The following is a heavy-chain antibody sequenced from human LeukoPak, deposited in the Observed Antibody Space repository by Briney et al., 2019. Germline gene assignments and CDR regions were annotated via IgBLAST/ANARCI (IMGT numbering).Heavy chain of an antibody. V-gene: IGHV3-23*01. CDR3: ARDLRGYNDY. CDR2: ISGSGGSI. Sequence: GGSLRLSCAASGFTFSSNAMSWVRQAPGKGLEWVSAISGSGGSINYADSVKGRFTISRDNSKNMLYLQMNSLRAADTAVYYCARDLRGYNDYWGQGTLVTVSS. CDR1: GFTFSSNA. D-gene: IGHD3-3*01. J-gene: IGHJ4*02.